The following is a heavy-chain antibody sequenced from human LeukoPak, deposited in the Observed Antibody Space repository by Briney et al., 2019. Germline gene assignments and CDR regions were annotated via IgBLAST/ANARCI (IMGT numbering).Heavy chain of an antibody. J-gene: IGHJ4*02. V-gene: IGHV3-30*02. CDR1: GFIFSSYG. CDR2: IRYDGRNK. CDR3: AKDSLRERIVGSTTRGVNDY. Sequence: GGSLRLSCAASGFIFSSYGMHWVRQAPGKGLEWVAFIRYDGRNKYYADSVKGRFTISRDNSKNTLYLQMNSLRGEDTAVYYCAKDSLRERIVGSTTRGVNDYWGQGTLITVSS. D-gene: IGHD1-26*01.